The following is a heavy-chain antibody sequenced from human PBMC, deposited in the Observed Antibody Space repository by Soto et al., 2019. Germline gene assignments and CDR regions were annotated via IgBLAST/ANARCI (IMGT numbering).Heavy chain of an antibody. V-gene: IGHV3-21*01. CDR2: ISSSSSYI. CDR1: GFTFSSYS. J-gene: IGHJ4*02. D-gene: IGHD3-10*01. CDR3: ARGGRLLWFGESPPEYSFDY. Sequence: PGGSLRLSCAASGFTFSSYSMNWVRQAPGKGLEWVSSISSSSSYIYYADSVKGRFTISRDNAKNSLYLQMNSLRAEDTAVYYCARGGRLLWFGESPPEYSFDYWGPGTLVTVYS.